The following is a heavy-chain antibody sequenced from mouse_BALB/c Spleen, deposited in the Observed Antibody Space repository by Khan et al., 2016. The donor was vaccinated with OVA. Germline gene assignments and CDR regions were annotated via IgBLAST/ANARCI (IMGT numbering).Heavy chain of an antibody. D-gene: IGHD2-12*01. CDR1: GYSFSLYY. V-gene: IGHV1-26*01. CDR3: ARGYEFFPY. J-gene: IGHJ3*01. Sequence: DVKLQESGPDLVKPGASVKISCKASGYSFSLYYMTWVKQSHGKSPEWIGRVNPNNGDATYNQKFKGKAILTVDKSSSTAYMELRSLTSEDSAVFYCARGYEFFPYWGQGTLVTVAA. CDR2: VNPNNGDA.